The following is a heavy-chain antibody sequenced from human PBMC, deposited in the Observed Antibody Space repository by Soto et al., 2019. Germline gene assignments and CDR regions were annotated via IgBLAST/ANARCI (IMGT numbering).Heavy chain of an antibody. J-gene: IGHJ5*02. CDR1: GFTFSSYS. CDR2: ISYDGNRI. D-gene: IGHD2-21*02. V-gene: IGHV3-30-3*02. CDR3: ARGLVVTAKGWFDL. Sequence: QQQLVESGGGVVQRGESLRLSCAASGFTFSSYSMNWVRQSPGKGLEWVAVISYDGNRIYYADSVKGRFTISRDNAKNTMFLRTDGLRPEDTAVYYCARGLVVTAKGWFDLWGQGTQVTVSS.